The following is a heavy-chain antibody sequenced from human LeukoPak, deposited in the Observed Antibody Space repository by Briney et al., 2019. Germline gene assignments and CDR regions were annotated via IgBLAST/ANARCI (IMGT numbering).Heavy chain of an antibody. CDR3: ARDRGMLAAAFDI. J-gene: IGHJ3*02. CDR2: ISSSSSYI. V-gene: IGHV3-21*01. D-gene: IGHD6-13*01. CDR1: GFTFSSYS. Sequence: PGGSLRLSCAASGFTFSSYSMNWVRQAPGKGLEWVSSISSSSSYIYYADSVKGRFTISRDNAKNSLYLHMNSLRAEDTAVYYCARDRGMLAAAFDIWGQGTMVTVSS.